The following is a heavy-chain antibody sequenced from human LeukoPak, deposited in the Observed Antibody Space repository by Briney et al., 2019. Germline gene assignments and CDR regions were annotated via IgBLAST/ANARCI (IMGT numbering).Heavy chain of an antibody. J-gene: IGHJ6*02. CDR2: IWYDGSNK. CDR1: GFTFSSYG. Sequence: GGSLRLSCAASGFTFSSYGMHWVRQAPGKGLEWVAVIWYDGSNKYYADSVKGRFTISRDNSKNTLYLQMNSLRAEDTAVYYCAGFWGYYYGMDVWGQGTTVTVSS. V-gene: IGHV3-33*01. D-gene: IGHD3-16*01. CDR3: AGFWGYYYGMDV.